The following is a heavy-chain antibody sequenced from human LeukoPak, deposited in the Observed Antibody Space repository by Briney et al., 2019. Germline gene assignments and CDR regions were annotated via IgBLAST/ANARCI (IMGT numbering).Heavy chain of an antibody. D-gene: IGHD6-13*01. Sequence: GGSLRLSCAASGFTYSTYCMSWVRQAPGKGLEWVSAISGSGGGTYYADSVKGRFTISRDNSKNTLYVQMNSLRAEDTAVYYCAKPDSSTWYGRGFDYWGQGTLVTVSS. J-gene: IGHJ4*02. CDR3: AKPDSSTWYGRGFDY. CDR2: ISGSGGGT. CDR1: GFTYSTYC. V-gene: IGHV3-23*01.